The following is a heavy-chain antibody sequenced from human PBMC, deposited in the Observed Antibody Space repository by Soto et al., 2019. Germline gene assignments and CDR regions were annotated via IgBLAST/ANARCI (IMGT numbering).Heavy chain of an antibody. CDR3: ARRYGKNAFDI. CDR1: GGSISSYY. V-gene: IGHV4-59*01. Sequence: QVQLQESGPGLVKPSETLSLTCTVSGGSISSYYWSWIRQPPGKGLEWIGYIYYSGSTNYNPSLKRRXTXSXXTSKNQFSLKLSSVTAADTAVYYCARRYGKNAFDIWGQGTMVTVSS. J-gene: IGHJ3*02. CDR2: IYYSGST. D-gene: IGHD5-18*01.